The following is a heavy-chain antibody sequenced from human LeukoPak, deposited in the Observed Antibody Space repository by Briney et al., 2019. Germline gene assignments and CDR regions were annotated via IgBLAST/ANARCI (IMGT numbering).Heavy chain of an antibody. D-gene: IGHD3-22*01. J-gene: IGHJ5*01. CDR3: ARGGYYYDSSGYYPIDS. CDR2: INPNSGGT. Sequence: ASVKVSCKASGYTFTGYYMHWVRQAPGQGLEWMGWINPNSGGTNYAQKFQGRVTMTRDTSISTAYMELSRLRSDDTAVYYCARGGYYYDSSGYYPIDSWGQGTLVTVSS. V-gene: IGHV1-2*02. CDR1: GYTFTGYY.